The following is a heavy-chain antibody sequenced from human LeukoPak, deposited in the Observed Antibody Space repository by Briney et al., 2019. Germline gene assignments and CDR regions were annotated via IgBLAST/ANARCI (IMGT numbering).Heavy chain of an antibody. CDR2: IWYDGSNK. CDR3: ARGCSVAKQGVDY. Sequence: GGSLRLSCAASGFTFSSYGMHWVRQAPGKGLEWVAVIWYDGSNKYYADSVKGRFTISRDNSKNTLYLQMNSLRAEDTAVYYCARGCSVAKQGVDYWGQGTLVTVSS. D-gene: IGHD5-12*01. CDR1: GFTFSSYG. V-gene: IGHV3-33*01. J-gene: IGHJ4*02.